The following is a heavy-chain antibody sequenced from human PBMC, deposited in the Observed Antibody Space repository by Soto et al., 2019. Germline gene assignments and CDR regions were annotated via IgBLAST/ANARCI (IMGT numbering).Heavy chain of an antibody. CDR2: ISSSGSTI. J-gene: IGHJ6*02. Sequence: PGGSLRLSCEASGFVFTNFWMNWVRQAPGKGLEWVSYISSSGSTIYYADSVKGRFTISRDNAKNSLYLQMNSLRAEDTAVYYCARRRSGSYYYYYGMDVWGQGTTVTVSS. D-gene: IGHD1-26*01. V-gene: IGHV3-48*03. CDR3: ARRRSGSYYYYYGMDV. CDR1: GFVFTNFW.